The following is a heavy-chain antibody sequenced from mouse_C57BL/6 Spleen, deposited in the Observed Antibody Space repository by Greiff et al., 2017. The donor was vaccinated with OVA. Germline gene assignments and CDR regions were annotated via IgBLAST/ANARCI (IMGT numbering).Heavy chain of an antibody. CDR1: GYTFTSYW. CDR2: IDPSDSYT. J-gene: IGHJ4*01. CDR3: ARTVSSSDYHYAMDY. V-gene: IGHV1-59*01. D-gene: IGHD2-4*01. Sequence: VQLQQPGAELVRPGTSVKLSCKASGYTFTSYWMHWVKPRPGQGLEWIGVIDPSDSYTNYNQKFKGKATLTVDTSSSTAYMQLSSLTSEDSAVYYCARTVSSSDYHYAMDYWGQGTSVTVSS.